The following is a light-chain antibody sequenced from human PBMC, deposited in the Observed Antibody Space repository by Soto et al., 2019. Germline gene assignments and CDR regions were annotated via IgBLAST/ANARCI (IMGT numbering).Light chain of an antibody. CDR2: WAS. J-gene: IGKJ4*01. CDR3: QQCYGTPRS. Sequence: DIVMTQSPQSLAVSLGERATINCKSSQSVLYSFNNKSYLAWYQQKPGQPPKLLIYWASTRESGVPDRFSGSGSGTDFTLTISSLQAEDVAVYYCQQCYGTPRSFGGGTKVDI. V-gene: IGKV4-1*01. CDR1: QSVLYSFNNKSY.